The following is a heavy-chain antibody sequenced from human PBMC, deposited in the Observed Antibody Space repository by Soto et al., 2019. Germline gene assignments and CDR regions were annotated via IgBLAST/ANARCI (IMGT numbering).Heavy chain of an antibody. CDR3: ARDGDYYYGSGSPGWFDP. D-gene: IGHD3-10*01. CDR1: GYTFTSYG. CDR2: ISAYNGNT. Sequence: ASVKVSGKASGYTFTSYGISWVRQAPGQGLEWMGWISAYNGNTNYAQKLQGRVTMTTDTSTSTAYMELRSLRSDDTAVYYCARDGDYYYGSGSPGWFDPWGQGTLVTVSS. V-gene: IGHV1-18*04. J-gene: IGHJ5*02.